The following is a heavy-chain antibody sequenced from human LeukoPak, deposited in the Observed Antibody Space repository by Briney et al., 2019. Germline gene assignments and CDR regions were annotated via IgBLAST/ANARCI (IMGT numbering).Heavy chain of an antibody. CDR2: INHSGST. Sequence: SETLSLTCAVYGGSFSGYYWSWIRQPPGKGLEWIGEINHSGSTNYNPSLKSRVTISVDTSKNQFSLKLSSVTAADTAVYYCARVRVQLGPPGSRNRYYYYYGMDVWGQGATVTVSS. CDR3: ARVRVQLGPPGSRNRYYYYYGMDV. J-gene: IGHJ6*02. D-gene: IGHD2/OR15-2a*01. CDR1: GGSFSGYY. V-gene: IGHV4-34*01.